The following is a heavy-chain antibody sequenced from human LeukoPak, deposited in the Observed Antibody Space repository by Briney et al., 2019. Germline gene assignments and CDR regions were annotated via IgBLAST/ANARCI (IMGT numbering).Heavy chain of an antibody. D-gene: IGHD3-16*01. Sequence: ASVKVSCKASGYTFTGYYMHWVRQAPGKGLEWMGGFDPEDGETIYAQKFQGRVTMTEDTSTDTAYMELSSLRSEDTAVYYCATVVADPRLIMITFGGVQSLDYWGQGTLVTVSS. J-gene: IGHJ4*02. CDR3: ATVVADPRLIMITFGGVQSLDY. CDR1: GYTFTGYY. CDR2: FDPEDGET. V-gene: IGHV1-24*01.